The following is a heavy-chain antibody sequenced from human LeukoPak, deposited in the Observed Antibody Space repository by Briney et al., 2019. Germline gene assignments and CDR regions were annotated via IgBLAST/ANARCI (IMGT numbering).Heavy chain of an antibody. Sequence: PSETLSLTCAVYGGSFSGYYWSWIRQPPGKGLEWIGEINHGGRTNYNPSLKSRITISVDTSKNQFSLKLSSVTAADTAVYYCARGRRTGSYYYYYGMDVWGQGTTVTVSS. CDR3: ARGRRTGSYYYYYGMDV. D-gene: IGHD1-14*01. J-gene: IGHJ6*02. V-gene: IGHV4-34*01. CDR1: GGSFSGYY. CDR2: INHGGRT.